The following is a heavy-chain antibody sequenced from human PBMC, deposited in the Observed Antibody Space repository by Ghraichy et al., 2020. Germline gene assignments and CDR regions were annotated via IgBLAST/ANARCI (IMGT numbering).Heavy chain of an antibody. CDR3: AKDATMVRGVINAVFDY. V-gene: IGHV3-23*01. CDR2: ISGSGGST. J-gene: IGHJ4*02. D-gene: IGHD3-10*01. Sequence: GGSLRLSCAASGFTFRSYDMNWVRQTPGKGLEWVSGISGSGGSTYYADSVKGRFTISRDNSKNTLYLQMNSLRAEDTAVYYCAKDATMVRGVINAVFDYWGQGILVTVSS. CDR1: GFTFRSYD.